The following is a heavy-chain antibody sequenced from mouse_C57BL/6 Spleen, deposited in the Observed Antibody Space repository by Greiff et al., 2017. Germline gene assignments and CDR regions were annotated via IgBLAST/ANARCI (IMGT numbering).Heavy chain of an antibody. Sequence: QVQLQQSGAELVRPGASVTLSCKASGYTFTDYEMHWVKQTPVHGLEWIGAIDPETGGTAYNQKFKGKAILTADKSSSTAYMELRSLTSEDSAVYYCTRARGLYAMDYWGQGTSVTVSS. J-gene: IGHJ4*01. CDR3: TRARGLYAMDY. CDR1: GYTFTDYE. V-gene: IGHV1-15*01. CDR2: IDPETGGT.